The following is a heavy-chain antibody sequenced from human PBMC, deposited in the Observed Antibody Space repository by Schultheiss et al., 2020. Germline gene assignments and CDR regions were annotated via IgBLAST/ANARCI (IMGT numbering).Heavy chain of an antibody. D-gene: IGHD6-6*01. CDR1: GDSVSSTNYF. CDR3: AREDRPLAALGTGAFDI. Sequence: SETLSLTCAVSGDSVSSTNYFWGWIRQTPEKGLEWIASIHSTDSIYYNPSLKSRATISVDTSKNQFSLKLSSVTAADTAVYYCAREDRPLAALGTGAFDIWGQGTMVTVSS. CDR2: IHSTDSI. V-gene: IGHV4-39*07. J-gene: IGHJ3*02.